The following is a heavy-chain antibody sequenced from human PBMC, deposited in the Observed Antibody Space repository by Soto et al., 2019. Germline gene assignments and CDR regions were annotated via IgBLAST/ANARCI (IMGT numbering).Heavy chain of an antibody. CDR3: AREQSDPRVAESPYYYYGMDV. V-gene: IGHV3-30*03. CDR2: ISYDGSNK. CDR1: GFTFSSYG. D-gene: IGHD3-3*01. Sequence: GGSLRLSCAASGFTFSSYGMHWVRQAPGKGLEWVAVISYDGSNKYYADSVKGRFTISRDNSKNTLYLQMNSLRAEDTAVYYCAREQSDPRVAESPYYYYGMDVWGQGTTVTVSS. J-gene: IGHJ6*02.